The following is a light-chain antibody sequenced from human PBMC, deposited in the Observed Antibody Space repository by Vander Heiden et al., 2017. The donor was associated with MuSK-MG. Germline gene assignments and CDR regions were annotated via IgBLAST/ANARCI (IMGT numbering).Light chain of an antibody. CDR2: GAS. CDR3: QQYDNYPLT. V-gene: IGKV1-8*01. CDR1: QGISSY. Sequence: AIRMTQSPSSFSASTGGRVTITCRASQGISSYLAWYQQKPEKAPKLLIYGASTLQSGVPSRFSGSGSGADFTLTISCLQSEDFATYYCQQYDNYPLTFGGGTKVEIK. J-gene: IGKJ4*01.